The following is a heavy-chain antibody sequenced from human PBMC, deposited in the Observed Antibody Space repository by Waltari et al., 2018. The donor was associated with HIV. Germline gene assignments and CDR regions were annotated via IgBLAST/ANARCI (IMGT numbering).Heavy chain of an antibody. CDR3: ARDRNYYYDSSGYFFNAFDI. D-gene: IGHD3-22*01. CDR2: IYTSGST. J-gene: IGHJ3*02. V-gene: IGHV4-61*02. Sequence: QVQLQESGPGLVKPSQTLSLTCTVSGGSISLGSYNWSWIRQPAGKGLEWIGRIYTSGSTNYNPSLKSRFTISVDTSKNQFSLKLSSVTAADTAVYYCARDRNYYYDSSGYFFNAFDIWGQGTMVTVSS. CDR1: GGSISLGSYN.